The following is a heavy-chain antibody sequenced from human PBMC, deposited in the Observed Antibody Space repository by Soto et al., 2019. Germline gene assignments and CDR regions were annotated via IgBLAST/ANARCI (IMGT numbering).Heavy chain of an antibody. D-gene: IGHD2-15*01. CDR1: GGTFSSYS. J-gene: IGHJ4*02. CDR3: ARDGGRHSGGIDY. CDR2: IIPIFDTA. Sequence: QVQLVQSGAELKKPGSSVKVSCKASGGTFSSYSINWVRQAPGQGLEWMGAIIPIFDTANYAQKFQGRVTITADESTSTAYMELSSLRSEDTAVYYCARDGGRHSGGIDYWGQGTLVTVSS. V-gene: IGHV1-69*01.